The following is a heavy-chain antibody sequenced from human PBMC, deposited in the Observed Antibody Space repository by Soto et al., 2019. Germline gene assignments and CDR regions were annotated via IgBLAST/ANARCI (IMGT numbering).Heavy chain of an antibody. D-gene: IGHD3-22*01. Sequence: ASVKVSCKASGYTFTSYAMHWVRQAPGQRLEWMRWINAGNGNTKYSQKFQGRVTITRDTSASTAYMELSSLRSEDTAVYYCARRIRGYYDSSGYYHPLYYYGMDVWGQGTTVTSP. CDR3: ARRIRGYYDSSGYYHPLYYYGMDV. CDR1: GYTFTSYA. V-gene: IGHV1-3*01. CDR2: INAGNGNT. J-gene: IGHJ6*02.